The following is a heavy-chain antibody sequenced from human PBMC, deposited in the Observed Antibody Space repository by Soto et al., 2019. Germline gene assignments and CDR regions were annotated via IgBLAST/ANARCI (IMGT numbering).Heavy chain of an antibody. CDR3: ARELAFNGYVNFNGAVFWFDY. J-gene: IGHJ4*02. D-gene: IGHD3-16*01. CDR1: GFTFSDYY. CDR2: ISSSSSYT. Sequence: GGSLRISCAASGFTFSDYYMSWIRQAPGKGLEWVSYISSSSSYTNYADSVKGRFTISRDNAKNSLYLQMNSLRAEDTAVYYCARELAFNGYVNFNGAVFWFDYWGQGTLVTVAS. V-gene: IGHV3-11*05.